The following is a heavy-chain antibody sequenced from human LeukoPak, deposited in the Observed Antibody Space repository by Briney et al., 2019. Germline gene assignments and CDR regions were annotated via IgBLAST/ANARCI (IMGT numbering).Heavy chain of an antibody. V-gene: IGHV3-23*01. J-gene: IGHJ5*02. CDR2: ISGSGGST. CDR1: GFTFSSYW. Sequence: GGSLRLSCAASGFTFSSYWMHWVRQVPEKGLVWVSAISGSGGSTYYADSVKGRFTISRDNSKNTLYLQMNSLRAEDTAVYYCAKAHLTSSSGWYWGEAFPNWFDPWGQGTLVTVSS. D-gene: IGHD6-13*01. CDR3: AKAHLTSSSGWYWGEAFPNWFDP.